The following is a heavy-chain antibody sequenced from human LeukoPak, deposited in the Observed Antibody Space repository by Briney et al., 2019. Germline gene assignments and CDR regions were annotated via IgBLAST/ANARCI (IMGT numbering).Heavy chain of an antibody. D-gene: IGHD6-13*01. J-gene: IGHJ5*02. Sequence: SETLSLTCTVSGGSISSGGYYWSWIRQHPGKGLEWIGYIYYSGSTYYNPSLKSRVTISVDTSKNQFSLKLSSVTAADTAVYYCARDPGIAAWWFDPWGQGTLVTVSS. CDR2: IYYSGST. CDR1: GGSISSGGYY. CDR3: ARDPGIAAWWFDP. V-gene: IGHV4-31*03.